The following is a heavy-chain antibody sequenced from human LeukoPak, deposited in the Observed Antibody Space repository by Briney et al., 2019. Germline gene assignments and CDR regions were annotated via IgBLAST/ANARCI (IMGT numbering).Heavy chain of an antibody. Sequence: SETLSLTCAVHGGSFSGYYWSWIRQPPGKGLEWIGEINHSGSTNYNTSLKSRVTISVDTSKNQFSLKLSSVTAADTAVYYCARGDSAYCGGDCSDAFDIRGQGTMVTVSS. D-gene: IGHD2-21*02. CDR3: ARGDSAYCGGDCSDAFDI. J-gene: IGHJ3*02. CDR2: INHSGST. V-gene: IGHV4-34*01. CDR1: GGSFSGYY.